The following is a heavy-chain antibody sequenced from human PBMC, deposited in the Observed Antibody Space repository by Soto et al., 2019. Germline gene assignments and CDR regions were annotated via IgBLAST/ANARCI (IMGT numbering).Heavy chain of an antibody. D-gene: IGHD5-12*01. J-gene: IGHJ6*03. Sequence: GASVQVSCKASGGTFSSYTISWVRQAPGQGLEWMGRIIPILGIANYAQKFQGRVTITADKSTSTAYMELSSLRSEDTAVYYCAMEPLVATMSLYYYYMDVWGKGTTVTVSS. CDR2: IIPILGIA. CDR3: AMEPLVATMSLYYYYMDV. CDR1: GGTFSSYT. V-gene: IGHV1-69*02.